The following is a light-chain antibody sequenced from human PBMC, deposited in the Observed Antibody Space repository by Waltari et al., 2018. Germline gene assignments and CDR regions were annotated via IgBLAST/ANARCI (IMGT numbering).Light chain of an antibody. CDR2: TAS. CDR1: QSIGSY. J-gene: IGKJ1*01. CDR3: QQYNLYST. V-gene: IGKV1-5*03. Sequence: DLQMTQSPSTLAASVGDTVTITCRASQSIGSYLAWYQFKAGQAPKLLIQTASDLHIGVPSRFSGSGSGTEFTLTISSLQPDDFATYYCQQYNLYSTFGQGSKVEIK.